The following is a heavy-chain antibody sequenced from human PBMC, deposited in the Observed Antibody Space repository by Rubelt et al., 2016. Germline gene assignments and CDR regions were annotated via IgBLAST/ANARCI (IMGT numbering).Heavy chain of an antibody. CDR1: GGSISGSSFY. V-gene: IGHV4-39*01. D-gene: IGHD6-19*01. CDR2: IYYSGTT. J-gene: IGHJ4*02. CDR3: ARGLQAGTG. Sequence: QLQLQESGPGLVKPSETLSLTCTVSGGSISGSSFYWGWIRQPPGKGLEWIGSIYYSGTTYYNPSLKSRVTISVDTSKNQFSVKLHAVTAAGTAGYDCARGLQAGTGWGQGALVTVSS.